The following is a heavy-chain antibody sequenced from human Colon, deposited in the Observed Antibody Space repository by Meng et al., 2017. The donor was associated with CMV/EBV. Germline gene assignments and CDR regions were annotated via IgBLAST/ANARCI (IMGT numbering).Heavy chain of an antibody. CDR2: IKQDGSEK. Sequence: GESLKISCAASGFTFSTYWLSWVRQAPGKGLEWVANIKQDGSEKYYVDSVKGRFTISRDNAKNSLYLQMNSLRAEDTAVYYCARDYYGWGNYNFGYWGQGTLVTVSS. V-gene: IGHV3-7*01. CDR3: ARDYYGWGNYNFGY. CDR1: GFTFSTYW. J-gene: IGHJ4*02. D-gene: IGHD3-10*01.